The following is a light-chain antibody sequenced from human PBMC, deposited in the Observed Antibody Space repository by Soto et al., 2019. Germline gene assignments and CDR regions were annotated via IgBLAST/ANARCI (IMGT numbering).Light chain of an antibody. V-gene: IGKV1-6*01. Sequence: AIQMTQSPSSLSASVGDRVTITCRASQGIRDELGWYQQKAGKAPNLLISAGSRLQSGVPSRFSGRGSGTDFTLTISSLQPEDFATYYCLQDYDYPRTFGQGTKVELK. J-gene: IGKJ1*01. CDR2: AGS. CDR3: LQDYDYPRT. CDR1: QGIRDE.